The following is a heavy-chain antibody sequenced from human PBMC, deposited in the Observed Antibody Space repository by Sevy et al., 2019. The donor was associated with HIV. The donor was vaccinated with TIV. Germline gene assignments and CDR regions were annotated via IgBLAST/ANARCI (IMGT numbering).Heavy chain of an antibody. J-gene: IGHJ4*02. CDR3: ARSENLATAPIDS. CDR2: QFYSGST. V-gene: IGHV4-59*01. Sequence: SETLSLTCSVSGASITDNYWTWIRQPPGKGLEWIGYQFYSGSTNYNPSLKSRVTISLDTSRNQFSLRLSSVTAADTAVYYCARSENLATAPIDSWGQGTLVTVSS. CDR1: GASITDNY. D-gene: IGHD5-18*01.